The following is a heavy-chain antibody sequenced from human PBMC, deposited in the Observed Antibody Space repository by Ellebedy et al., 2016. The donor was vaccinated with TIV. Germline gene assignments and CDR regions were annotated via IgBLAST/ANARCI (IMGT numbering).Heavy chain of an antibody. Sequence: PGGSLRLSCAASGFTFSSYAISWVRQAPGKGLEWVSAISGSGGSTYYADSVKGRFTISRDKSKNTLYLQMNSLRAEDTAVYYCASVVVVAATPFWFDPWGQGTLVTVSS. J-gene: IGHJ5*02. D-gene: IGHD2-15*01. CDR2: ISGSGGST. CDR1: GFTFSSYA. V-gene: IGHV3-23*01. CDR3: ASVVVVAATPFWFDP.